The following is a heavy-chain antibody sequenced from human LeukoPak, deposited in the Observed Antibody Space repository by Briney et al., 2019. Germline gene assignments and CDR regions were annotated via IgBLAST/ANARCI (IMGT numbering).Heavy chain of an antibody. J-gene: IGHJ4*02. CDR1: GFTFSSYA. CDR3: ARGGYYDSSGYPDY. Sequence: GGSLRLSCAASGFTFSSYAMHWVRQAPGKGLEWVAVISYDGSNKYYADSVKGQFTISRDNSKNTLYLQMNSLRAEDTAVYYCARGGYYDSSGYPDYWGQGTLVTVSS. CDR2: ISYDGSNK. V-gene: IGHV3-30*04. D-gene: IGHD3-22*01.